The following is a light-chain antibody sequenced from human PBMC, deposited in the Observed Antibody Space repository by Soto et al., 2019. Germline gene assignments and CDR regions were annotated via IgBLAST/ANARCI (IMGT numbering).Light chain of an antibody. CDR3: EQYDSSPRT. CDR2: GPS. J-gene: IGKJ1*01. Sequence: EIVLTQSPGTLSLSPGERATLSCRASQSISSSYLAWYQQKPGQAPRLLIYGPSSRATGIPDRFSSSGSGTDFTLTITRLEPEDFAVYYCEQYDSSPRTFGQGTKVEIK. CDR1: QSISSSY. V-gene: IGKV3-20*01.